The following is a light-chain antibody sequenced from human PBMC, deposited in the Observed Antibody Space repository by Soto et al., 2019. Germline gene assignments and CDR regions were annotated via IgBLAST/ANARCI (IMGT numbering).Light chain of an antibody. V-gene: IGLV1-40*01. CDR3: QSYDGSLSGWV. Sequence: QSVLTQPPSVSGAPGQRVTISCTGSSSNIGAGYDVHWYQQLPGTAPKLLIYGNSNRPSGVPDPFSGSKAGTSASLAITGLQAEDEADYYCQSYDGSLSGWVFGGGTKLTVL. CDR1: SSNIGAGYD. J-gene: IGLJ3*02. CDR2: GNS.